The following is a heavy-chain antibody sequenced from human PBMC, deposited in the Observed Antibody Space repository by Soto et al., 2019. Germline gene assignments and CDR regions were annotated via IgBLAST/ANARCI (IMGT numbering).Heavy chain of an antibody. D-gene: IGHD2-15*01. Sequence: SGPTLVNPTQPLTLTCTFSGFSLSTSGMRVSWIRQPPGKALEWLARIDWDDDKFYNTSLKTRLTISKDSSKNQVVLTMTNMDPVDTATYYCARMFHCSGGTCPFDYWGQGALVTVSS. V-gene: IGHV2-70*04. J-gene: IGHJ4*02. CDR1: GFSLSTSGMR. CDR2: IDWDDDK. CDR3: ARMFHCSGGTCPFDY.